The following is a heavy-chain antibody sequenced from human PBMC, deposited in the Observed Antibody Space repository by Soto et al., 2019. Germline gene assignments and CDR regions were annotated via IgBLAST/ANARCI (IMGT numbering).Heavy chain of an antibody. CDR2: INHSGST. CDR1: GGSFSGYY. V-gene: IGHV4-34*01. D-gene: IGHD3-10*01. CDR3: ARNWFGESVPLYYYYDGKAV. J-gene: IGHJ6*02. Sequence: PSETLSLTCAVYGGSFSGYYWSWIRQPPGKGLEWIGEINHSGSTNYNPSLKSRVTISVDTSKNQFSLKLSSVTAADTAVYYCARNWFGESVPLYYYYDGKAVCTQRTTVTVSS.